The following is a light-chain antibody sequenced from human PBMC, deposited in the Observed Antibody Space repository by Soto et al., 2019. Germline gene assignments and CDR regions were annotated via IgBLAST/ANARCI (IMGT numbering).Light chain of an antibody. J-gene: IGLJ1*01. CDR3: SSYAGSSSLYV. CDR2: EVT. V-gene: IGLV2-8*01. CDR1: SSDVGDYTY. Sequence: QSVLTQPPSASGCPGQSVTICCTGASSDVGDYTYVSWYQQHPAKAPKLMISEVTKRPSGVSNRVSGSKSGNTASLTVSGLQAEDDADYYGSSYAGSSSLYVFGPGTKVTV.